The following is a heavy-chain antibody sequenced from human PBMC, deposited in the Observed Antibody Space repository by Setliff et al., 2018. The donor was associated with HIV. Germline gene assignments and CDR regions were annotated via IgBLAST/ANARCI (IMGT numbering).Heavy chain of an antibody. CDR3: ARQSTVAAAGFDF. V-gene: IGHV4-34*01. D-gene: IGHD6-13*01. CDR2: INHSGST. Sequence: SETLSLTCAVYGGSFSGYYWSWIRQPPGKGLEWIGEINHSGSTNYNPSLKSRVTISVDRSKNQFSLKLSSVTAADTAVYYCARQSTVAAAGFDFWGQGTLVTVSS. J-gene: IGHJ4*02. CDR1: GGSFSGYY.